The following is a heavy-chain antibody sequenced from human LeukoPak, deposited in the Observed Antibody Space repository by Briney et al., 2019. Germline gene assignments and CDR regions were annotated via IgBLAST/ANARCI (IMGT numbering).Heavy chain of an antibody. D-gene: IGHD3-22*01. CDR1: GGSISSGGYS. CDR2: IYYSGST. V-gene: IGHV4-31*03. J-gene: IGHJ4*02. CDR3: ARAGQVASSGYYLRY. Sequence: SQTLSLTCTVSGGSISSGGYSWIWIRQHPGKGLEWNGYIYYSGSTYYNPSLKSRVTISVDTSKNQFSLKLSSVTAADTAVYYCARAGQVASSGYYLRYWGQGTLVTVSS.